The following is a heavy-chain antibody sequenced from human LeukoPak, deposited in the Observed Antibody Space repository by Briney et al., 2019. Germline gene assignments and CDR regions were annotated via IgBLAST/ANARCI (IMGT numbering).Heavy chain of an antibody. CDR3: ASGRSDYYDSSGYHRRSFDY. V-gene: IGHV4-61*02. D-gene: IGHD3-22*01. Sequence: PSETLSLTCTVSGASISSASYYWSWIRQPAGKGLQWIGRIYTSGSTNYNPSLKSRVTISVDTSKNQFSLKLSSVTAADTAVYYCASGRSDYYDSSGYHRRSFDYWGQGTLVTVSS. J-gene: IGHJ4*02. CDR1: GASISSASYY. CDR2: IYTSGST.